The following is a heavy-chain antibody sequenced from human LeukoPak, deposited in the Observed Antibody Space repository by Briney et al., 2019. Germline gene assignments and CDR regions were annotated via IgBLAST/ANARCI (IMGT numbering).Heavy chain of an antibody. Sequence: GGSLRLSCAASVFTFSSYGMHWVRQAPGKGLECVAVIWYDGSNKYYADSVKGRFTISRDNSKNTLYLQMNSLRAEDTAVYCCARTDGRSDYYYAMDVWGQGTTVTVSS. D-gene: IGHD1-14*01. CDR2: IWYDGSNK. V-gene: IGHV3-33*01. CDR3: ARTDGRSDYYYAMDV. CDR1: VFTFSSYG. J-gene: IGHJ6*02.